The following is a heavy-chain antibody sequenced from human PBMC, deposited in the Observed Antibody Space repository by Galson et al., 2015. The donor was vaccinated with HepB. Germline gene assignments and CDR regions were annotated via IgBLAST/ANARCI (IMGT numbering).Heavy chain of an antibody. CDR1: GFTFSSYS. CDR2: ISSSSSYI. D-gene: IGHD5-12*01. CDR3: ATQDIVATTTFDY. J-gene: IGHJ4*02. Sequence: SLRLSCAASGFTFSSYSMHWVRQAPGKGLEWVSSISSSSSYIYYADSVKGRFTISRDNAKNSLYLQMNSLRAEDTAVYYCATQDIVATTTFDYWGQGTLVTVSS. V-gene: IGHV3-21*01.